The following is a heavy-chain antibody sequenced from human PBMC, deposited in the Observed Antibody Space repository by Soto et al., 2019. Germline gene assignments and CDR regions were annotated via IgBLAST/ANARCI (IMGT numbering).Heavy chain of an antibody. CDR1: GGSITSYY. D-gene: IGHD4-17*01. V-gene: IGHV4-59*08. J-gene: IGHJ5*02. CDR3: ARSTPSRSAVTTIRFDP. Sequence: SETLSLTCTVSGGSITSYYWSWIRQPPGKGLEWIGYIYYSGSTNYNPSLKSRVTISVDTSKNQFSLKLNSVTAADTAVYYCARSTPSRSAVTTIRFDPWGQGTLVTVSS. CDR2: IYYSGST.